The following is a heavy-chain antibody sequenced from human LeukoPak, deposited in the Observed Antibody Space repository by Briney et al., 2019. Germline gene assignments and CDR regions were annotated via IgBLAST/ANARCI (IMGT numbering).Heavy chain of an antibody. CDR1: GDSISAYY. J-gene: IGHJ5*01. D-gene: IGHD4-17*01. CDR3: VRDPTAVTTFFDL. V-gene: IGHV4-4*07. CDR2: IYKSMYSGGST. Sequence: SETLSLTCTVSGDSISAYYWSWIRQPAGKGLEWIGRIYKSMYSGGSTDYNPSLKSRVTMSVDTSKNQLSLKLSSLTAADTAVYYCVRDPTAVTTFFDLWGQGTLVTVSS.